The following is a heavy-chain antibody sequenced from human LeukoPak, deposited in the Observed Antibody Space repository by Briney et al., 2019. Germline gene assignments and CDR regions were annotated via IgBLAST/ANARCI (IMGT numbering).Heavy chain of an antibody. Sequence: GGSLRLSCAASGFIFGNYPMSWVRQAPGKGLEWVSTIYSSGTTYYADSVKGRFTISRDSSKNTLYLQMNSLRAEDTAVYYCARGYCGGDCPRDDDAFDIWGQGTRVTVSS. CDR2: IYSSGTT. J-gene: IGHJ3*02. D-gene: IGHD2-21*02. CDR1: GFIFGNYP. V-gene: IGHV3-66*01. CDR3: ARGYCGGDCPRDDDAFDI.